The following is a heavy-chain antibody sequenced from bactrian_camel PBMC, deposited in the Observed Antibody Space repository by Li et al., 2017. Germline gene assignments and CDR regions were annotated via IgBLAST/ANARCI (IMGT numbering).Heavy chain of an antibody. CDR1: GYTYNC. J-gene: IGHJ4*01. Sequence: HVQLVESGGGSVEAGGSLRLSCAASGYTYNCMGWFRQAPGQEREGVASINGIGSTKFADSVEGRFDISKDNSKNTLYLQMNNLKPEDTAKYYCAADRTCASLKSGTIDSRSQGTQVTVS. CDR2: INGIGST. V-gene: IGHV3S53*01. D-gene: IGHD3*01.